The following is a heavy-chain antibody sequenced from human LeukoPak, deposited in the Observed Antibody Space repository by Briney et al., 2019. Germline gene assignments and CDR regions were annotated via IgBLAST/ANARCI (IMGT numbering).Heavy chain of an antibody. J-gene: IGHJ2*01. CDR3: AGRKSSGYDL. V-gene: IGHV4-39*01. CDR1: GGSISSSSYY. CDR2: IYYSGST. Sequence: PSETLSLTCTVSGGSISSSSYYWGWIRQPPEKGLEWIGSIYYSGSTYYNPSLKSRVTISVDTSKNKFSLKVSSVTAADTAVYYCAGRKSSGYDLWGRGTLVTVSS. D-gene: IGHD3-22*01.